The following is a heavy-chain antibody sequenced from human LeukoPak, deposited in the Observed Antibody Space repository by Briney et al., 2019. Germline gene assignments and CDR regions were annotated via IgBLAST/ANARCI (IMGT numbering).Heavy chain of an antibody. CDR1: GYTFTGYY. J-gene: IGHJ4*02. CDR3: AVYGSGSYYKGYYFDY. D-gene: IGHD3-10*01. Sequence: ASVKVSCKASGYTFTGYYIHWVRQAPGQGLEWMGWINPNSGGTNYAQKFQGRVTMTRDTSISTAYMELSRLRSDDTAVYYCAVYGSGSYYKGYYFDYWGQGTLVTVSS. V-gene: IGHV1-2*02. CDR2: INPNSGGT.